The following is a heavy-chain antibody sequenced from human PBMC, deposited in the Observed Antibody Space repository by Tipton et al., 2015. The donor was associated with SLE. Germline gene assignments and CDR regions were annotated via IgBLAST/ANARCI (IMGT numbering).Heavy chain of an antibody. CDR3: AREGRESYGMDV. CDR2: INTHESTT. V-gene: IGHV3-74*01. J-gene: IGHJ6*02. Sequence: SLRLSCVASCSGTTNYMHWVRQGPGKGLVWVSRINTHESTTVYAGSVKGRFTISRDNAKNSLYLQMNSLRAEDTAVFYCAREGRESYGMDVWGQGTTVTVSS. CDR1: CSGTTNY.